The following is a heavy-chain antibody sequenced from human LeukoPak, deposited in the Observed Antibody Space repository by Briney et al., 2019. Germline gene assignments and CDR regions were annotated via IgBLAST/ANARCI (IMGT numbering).Heavy chain of an antibody. CDR3: AKAGGYCSGGNCYSNF. Sequence: PGRSLRLSCVASGFTFSDYAMHWVRQAPGKGLEWVAVISYDGRNNYSRDSVKGRLNISRDNSKNTVYLEMNSLRPDDTAVYHCAKAGGYCSGGNCYSNFWGQGILVTVSS. CDR1: GFTFSDYA. V-gene: IGHV3-30*18. J-gene: IGHJ4*02. D-gene: IGHD2-15*01. CDR2: ISYDGRNN.